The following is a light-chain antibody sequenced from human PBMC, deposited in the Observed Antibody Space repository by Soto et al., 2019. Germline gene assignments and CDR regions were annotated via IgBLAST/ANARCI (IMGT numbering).Light chain of an antibody. V-gene: IGKV3-20*01. CDR1: QSVTGSY. CDR3: TDYVTSLPVT. CDR2: GAS. Sequence: EIVLTQSPGTLSLSPGERATLSCRASQSVTGSYLAWYQQKPGQAPRLLIYGASSRASGIPDRFSGSGSGTDFTFTISRLVLEDFEGIYCTDYVTSLPVTFGPGTKVVIK. J-gene: IGKJ3*01.